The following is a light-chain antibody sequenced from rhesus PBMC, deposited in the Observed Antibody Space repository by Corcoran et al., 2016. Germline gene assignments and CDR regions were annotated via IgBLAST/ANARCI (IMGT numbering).Light chain of an antibody. V-gene: IGKV1-22*01. CDR2: KAS. J-gene: IGKJ4*01. CDR1: QTISSW. CDR3: QQYGSSPLT. Sequence: DIQMTQSPSSLSASLGDTVTITCRASQTISSWLAWYQQKPGKAPTLLIYKASTLQSGVPPRFRGNGSGTDFTLTISSLQSEDFASYYCQQYGSSPLTFGGGTKVELK.